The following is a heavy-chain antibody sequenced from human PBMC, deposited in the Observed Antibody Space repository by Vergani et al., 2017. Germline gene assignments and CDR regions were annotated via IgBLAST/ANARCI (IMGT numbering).Heavy chain of an antibody. Sequence: QVQLQESGPGLVKPSGTLSLTCAVSGGSIRSSNWWSWVRQPPGQGLEGIGEIDHSGSTNYNPSLKSRVPIRVDKSKNQFSLKLSSVTAADTAVYYCARVGYYDFWSGYLATWGQGTLVTVSS. D-gene: IGHD3-3*01. CDR3: ARVGYYDFWSGYLAT. J-gene: IGHJ5*02. V-gene: IGHV4-4*02. CDR1: GGSIRSSNW. CDR2: IDHSGST.